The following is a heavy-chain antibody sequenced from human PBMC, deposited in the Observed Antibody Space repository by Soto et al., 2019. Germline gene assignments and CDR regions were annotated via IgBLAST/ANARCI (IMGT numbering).Heavy chain of an antibody. J-gene: IGHJ4*02. CDR3: AKDYRPDGRYDLDH. CDR2: IVGNGGGI. D-gene: IGHD5-12*01. Sequence: EVQLLESGGALVQPGGSLRLSCVASGFSFSTYAMNWVRQAPGKGPEWVSVIVGNGGGIFYADSVKGRFTISRDNSKDTVYLQMNSLRAEDTAMYYCAKDYRPDGRYDLDHWGQGTLVTVSS. CDR1: GFSFSTYA. V-gene: IGHV3-23*01.